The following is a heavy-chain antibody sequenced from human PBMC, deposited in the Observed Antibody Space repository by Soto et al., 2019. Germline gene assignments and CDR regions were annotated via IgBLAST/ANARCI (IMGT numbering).Heavy chain of an antibody. CDR3: AMGTMDV. CDR1: GFTFRTYW. J-gene: IGHJ6*04. Sequence: EVQLVESGGGLVQPGGSLRLSCVASGFTFRTYWMQWARQAPGKGLEWVSRINNDGSSTDYADSVKGRFTISRDNAKDTLYLQMNSLRAEDTATYYCAMGTMDVWGKGTTVTVSS. D-gene: IGHD7-27*01. V-gene: IGHV3-74*01. CDR2: INNDGSST.